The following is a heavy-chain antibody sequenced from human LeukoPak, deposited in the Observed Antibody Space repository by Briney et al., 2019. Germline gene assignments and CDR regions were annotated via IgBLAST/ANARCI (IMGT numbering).Heavy chain of an antibody. CDR2: IYYSGST. CDR3: ARYYYDSGVDY. J-gene: IGHJ4*02. CDR1: GGSISSYY. V-gene: IGHV4-59*01. Sequence: SETLSLTCTVSGGSISSYYWSWIRQPPGQGLEWIGYIYYSGSTNYNPSLKSRVTISVDTSKNQFSLKLSSVTAADTAVYYCARYYYDSGVDYWGQGTLVTVSP. D-gene: IGHD3-22*01.